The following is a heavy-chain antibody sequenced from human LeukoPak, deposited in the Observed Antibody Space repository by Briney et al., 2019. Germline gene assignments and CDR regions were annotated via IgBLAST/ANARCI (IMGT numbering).Heavy chain of an antibody. D-gene: IGHD1-26*01. J-gene: IGHJ6*02. Sequence: SETLSLTCTVSGGSISSSSYFWSWIRQPPGKGLEWIATIYYSGSTYYSPSLKSRVTVSVDTSKNQFSLKLTSVTAADTAVYYCARQILPHMDVWGQGTTVTVSS. V-gene: IGHV4-39*01. CDR3: ARQILPHMDV. CDR1: GGSISSSSYF. CDR2: IYYSGST.